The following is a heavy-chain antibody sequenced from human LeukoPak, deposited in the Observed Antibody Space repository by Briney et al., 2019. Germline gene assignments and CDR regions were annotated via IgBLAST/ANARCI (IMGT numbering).Heavy chain of an antibody. CDR3: AKDGYCSGGSCYSGTNYYYGMDV. D-gene: IGHD2-15*01. CDR2: ISGSGGST. CDR1: GFTFSSYA. Sequence: GGSLRLSRAASGFTFSSYAMSWVRQAPGKGLEWVSAISGSGGSTYYADSVKGRFTISRDNSKNTLYLQMNSLRAEDTAVYYCAKDGYCSGGSCYSGTNYYYGMDVWGQGTTVTVSS. J-gene: IGHJ6*02. V-gene: IGHV3-23*01.